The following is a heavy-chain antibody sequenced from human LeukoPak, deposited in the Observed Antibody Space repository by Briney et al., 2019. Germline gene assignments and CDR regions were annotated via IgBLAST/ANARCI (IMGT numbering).Heavy chain of an antibody. CDR1: GYTFTGYY. CDR3: VRDWDCGGLGMDV. J-gene: IGHJ6*02. V-gene: IGHV1-2*02. CDR2: INPNSGGT. Sequence: GASVKVSCKASGYTFTGYYMHWVRQAPGQGLEWMGLINPNSGGTNYAQKFQGRVTMTRDTSISTAYMELSRLRSDDTAVYYCVRDWDCGGLGMDVWGQGTTVTVSS. D-gene: IGHD2-21*01.